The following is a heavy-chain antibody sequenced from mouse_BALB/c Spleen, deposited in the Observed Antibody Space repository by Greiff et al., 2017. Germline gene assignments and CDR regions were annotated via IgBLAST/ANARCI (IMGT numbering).Heavy chain of an antibody. Sequence: DVKLVESGGGLVQPGGSLKLSCAASGFTFSSYTMSWVRQTPEKRLEWVAYISNGGGSTYYPDTVKGRFTISRDNAKNTLYLQMSSLKSEDTAMYYCARLGGSMYFDVWGAGTTVTVSS. D-gene: IGHD1-1*01. J-gene: IGHJ1*01. CDR3: ARLGGSMYFDV. V-gene: IGHV5-12-2*01. CDR2: ISNGGGST. CDR1: GFTFSSYT.